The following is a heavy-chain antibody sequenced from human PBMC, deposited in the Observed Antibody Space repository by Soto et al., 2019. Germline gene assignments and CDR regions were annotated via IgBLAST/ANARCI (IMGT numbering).Heavy chain of an antibody. Sequence: EVQLLESGGGLVQPGGSLRLSCAASGFTFSSYAMKWVRQAPGKWLEWVSLIGESGTPTYYADSVKGRFTISRDNSGNTLFLETYSLRADDTAVYYCARYIPGVRYYGMDVWGQGTTVTVSS. CDR2: IGESGTPT. CDR1: GFTFSSYA. V-gene: IGHV3-23*01. CDR3: ARYIPGVRYYGMDV. J-gene: IGHJ6*02. D-gene: IGHD2-2*01.